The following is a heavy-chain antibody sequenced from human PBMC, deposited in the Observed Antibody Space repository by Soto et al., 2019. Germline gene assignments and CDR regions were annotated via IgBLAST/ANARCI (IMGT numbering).Heavy chain of an antibody. V-gene: IGHV5-51*01. J-gene: IGHJ4*02. CDR3: ARTYYYDSSGPSHFDY. Sequence: PGESLKISCKGSGYSFTSYWIGWVRQMPGKGLEWMGIIYPGDSDTRYSPSFQGQVTISADKSISTAYLQWSGLKASDTAMYYCARTYYYDSSGPSHFDYWGQGTLVTVSS. CDR1: GYSFTSYW. D-gene: IGHD3-22*01. CDR2: IYPGDSDT.